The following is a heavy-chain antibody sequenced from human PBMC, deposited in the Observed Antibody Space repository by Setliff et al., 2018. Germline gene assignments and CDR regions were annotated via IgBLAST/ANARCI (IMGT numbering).Heavy chain of an antibody. CDR2: ISAYTGNT. J-gene: IGHJ4*02. V-gene: IGHV1-18*01. CDR3: SRLVRYCTTTTCQRASGAEF. Sequence: GASVKVSCKASGYTFTNYGINWARQAPGQGLEWMGWISAYTGNTNYAQKLQGRVSMTTDTSTSTAYMELRSLISDDTAVYYCSRLVRYCTTTTCQRASGAEFWGQGTLVTVSS. CDR1: GYTFTNYG. D-gene: IGHD2-8*01.